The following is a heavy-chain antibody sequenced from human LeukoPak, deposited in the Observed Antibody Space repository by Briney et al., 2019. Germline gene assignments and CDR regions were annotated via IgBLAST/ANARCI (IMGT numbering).Heavy chain of an antibody. CDR1: GYTFTSYG. CDR3: ARGGSYSGSIGIDY. CDR2: ISAYNGNT. Sequence: VASVKVSCKASGYTFTSYGVSWVRQAPGQGLEWMGWISAYNGNTNYAQKLQGRVTMTTDTSTSTVYMELRSLRSDDTAVYYCARGGSYSGSIGIDYWGQGTLVTVSS. D-gene: IGHD3-16*01. J-gene: IGHJ4*02. V-gene: IGHV1-18*01.